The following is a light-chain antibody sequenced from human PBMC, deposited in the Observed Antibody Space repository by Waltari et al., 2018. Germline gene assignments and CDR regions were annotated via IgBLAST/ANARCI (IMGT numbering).Light chain of an antibody. Sequence: QLVLTQSPSASASLGASVKLTCTLSSGLSSNVIAWLQQQPEKGPRYLMKVTSDGSHSKGDEIPDRFSGSSSGAERYLTISSFQSEDEADYYCQTGGHGTWVFGGGTKLTVL. V-gene: IGLV4-69*01. CDR3: QTGGHGTWV. CDR2: VTSDGSH. J-gene: IGLJ3*02. CDR1: SGLSSNV.